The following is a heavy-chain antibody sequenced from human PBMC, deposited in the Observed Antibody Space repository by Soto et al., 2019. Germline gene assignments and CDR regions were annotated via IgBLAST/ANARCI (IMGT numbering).Heavy chain of an antibody. Sequence: SETLSLTCTVSGGSISSYYWSWIRQPQGKGLEWIGYIYYSGSTNYNPSLKSRVTMSVDTSKNQFSLELSSVTAADTAVYYCARGDYFDYWGQGTLVTVSS. CDR3: ARGDYFDY. CDR1: GGSISSYY. J-gene: IGHJ4*02. CDR2: IYYSGST. V-gene: IGHV4-59*01.